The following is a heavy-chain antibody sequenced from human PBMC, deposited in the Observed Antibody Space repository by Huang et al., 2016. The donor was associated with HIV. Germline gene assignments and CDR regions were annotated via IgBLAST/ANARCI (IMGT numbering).Heavy chain of an antibody. CDR1: TFTCGAYW. J-gene: IGHJ6*02. D-gene: IGHD1-7*01. Sequence: VESGGRSVQPGGSIKLSCVGSTFTCGAYWMSWVRQPPGKGLEWVANIKQDESEKYYVDSVKGRFNISRDKARKVLFLEMDDLRVEDTAIYFCATKTAGMDIWGQGTTFTVSS. CDR2: IKQDESEK. V-gene: IGHV3-7*01. CDR3: ATKTAGMDI.